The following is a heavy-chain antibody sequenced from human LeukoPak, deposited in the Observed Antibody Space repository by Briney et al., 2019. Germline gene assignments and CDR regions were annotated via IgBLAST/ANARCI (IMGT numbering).Heavy chain of an antibody. D-gene: IGHD5-24*01. CDR3: ARRFRD. CDR1: RLTFSGFE. Sequence: GGSLRLSCVGSRLTFSGFEMNWARQAPGKGLEWVSYIKDDGSLKTYADSVKGRFTISRDNAKNSLYLQMNSLRVEDTAIYYCARRFRDWGQGTLVTVSS. J-gene: IGHJ4*02. CDR2: IKDDGSLK. V-gene: IGHV3-48*03.